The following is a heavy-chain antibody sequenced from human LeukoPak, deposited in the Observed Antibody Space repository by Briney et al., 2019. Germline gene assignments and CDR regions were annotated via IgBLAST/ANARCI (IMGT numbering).Heavy chain of an antibody. D-gene: IGHD6-6*01. Sequence: ASVKVSCKASGYTFTTYAIHWVPQAPGQRLEWMGWISTYNDDRKYSPKFQGTVTITTDTSASTAYLELSSLRSEDTAVYYCARDRSSFSYAFDIWGQGTMVTVSS. CDR2: ISTYNDDR. CDR1: GYTFTTYA. CDR3: ARDRSSFSYAFDI. V-gene: IGHV1-3*04. J-gene: IGHJ3*02.